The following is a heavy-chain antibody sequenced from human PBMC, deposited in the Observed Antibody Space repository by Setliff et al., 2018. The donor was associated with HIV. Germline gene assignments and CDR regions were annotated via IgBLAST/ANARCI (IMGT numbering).Heavy chain of an antibody. CDR3: ARGIYRPWGGYSAFATDAFET. J-gene: IGHJ3*02. CDR1: SGSISDSRYY. Sequence: SETLSLTCTVSSGSISDSRYYWGWIRQAPGKGLEWIGSIYYSGSLYYSPSLKSRVSMSIDTFKNQFSLNLTSVTAADTAVYYCARGIYRPWGGYSAFATDAFETWGQGTLVTVSS. CDR2: IYYSGSL. V-gene: IGHV4-39*07. D-gene: IGHD5-12*01.